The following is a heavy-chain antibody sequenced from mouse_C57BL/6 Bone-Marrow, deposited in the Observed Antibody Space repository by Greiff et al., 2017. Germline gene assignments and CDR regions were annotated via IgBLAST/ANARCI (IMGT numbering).Heavy chain of an antibody. CDR1: GFTFNTYA. D-gene: IGHD2-3*01. J-gene: IGHJ1*03. CDR3: VRCYDGYSLWYFDV. CDR2: IRSKSSNYAT. V-gene: IGHV10-3*01. Sequence: EVQRVESGGGLVQPKGSLKLSCAASGFTFNTYAMHWVRQAPGKGLEWVARIRSKSSNYATYYADSVKDRFTISRDDSQSMLYLQMNNLKTEDTAMYYCVRCYDGYSLWYFDVWGTGTTVTVSS.